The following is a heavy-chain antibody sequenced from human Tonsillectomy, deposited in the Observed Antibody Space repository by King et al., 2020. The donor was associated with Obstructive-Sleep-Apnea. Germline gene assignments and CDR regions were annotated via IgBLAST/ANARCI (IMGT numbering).Heavy chain of an antibody. CDR2: ISYDGNNK. V-gene: IGHV3-30*18. Sequence: VQLVESGGGVVQPGRSLRLSCAASKITFSSYGMHWVRQAPGTGLEWVAVISYDGNNKFYADSVKGRFTISRDNSKNTLFLQMDSLRAEDTAVYYCAKGQSDYYDNSGYYGVDYWGQGTLVTVSS. D-gene: IGHD3-22*01. CDR3: AKGQSDYYDNSGYYGVDY. CDR1: KITFSSYG. J-gene: IGHJ4*02.